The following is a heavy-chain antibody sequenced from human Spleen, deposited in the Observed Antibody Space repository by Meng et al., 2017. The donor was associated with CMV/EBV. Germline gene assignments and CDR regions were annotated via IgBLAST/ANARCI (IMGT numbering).Heavy chain of an antibody. J-gene: IGHJ4*02. CDR2: TNPVLGTT. CDR3: AGGPFEDSGYDYPYQFDY. V-gene: IGHV1-69*05. CDR1: TCRTYA. Sequence: TCRTYAFSWRRRAPGQGLGWLGGTNPVLGTTNCAQRFQGRVTITTDESMNTVYMELSSLRSEDTAVYYCAGGPFEDSGYDYPYQFDYWGQGTLVTVSS. D-gene: IGHD5-12*01.